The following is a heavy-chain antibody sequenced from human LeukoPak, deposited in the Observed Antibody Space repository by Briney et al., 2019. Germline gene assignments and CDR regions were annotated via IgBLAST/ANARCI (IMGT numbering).Heavy chain of an antibody. D-gene: IGHD3-10*01. Sequence: SETLSLTCAVSGYSISSGYYWGWIRQPPGKGLEWIGSIYHSGSTYYNPSLKSRVTISVDTSKNQFSLKLSSVTAADTAVYYCGRVTGWGSYYPPLFDYGGQGTLVTVSS. V-gene: IGHV4-38-2*01. CDR1: GYSISSGYY. CDR3: GRVTGWGSYYPPLFDY. CDR2: IYHSGST. J-gene: IGHJ4*02.